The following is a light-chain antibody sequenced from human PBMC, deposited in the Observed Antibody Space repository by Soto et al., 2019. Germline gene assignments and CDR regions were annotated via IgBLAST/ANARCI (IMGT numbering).Light chain of an antibody. CDR2: GAS. CDR1: HNIYSW. V-gene: IGKV1-5*01. CDR3: QQYNYYWT. J-gene: IGKJ1*01. Sequence: DIQMTQSPSTLSASVGDRVTITCRASHNIYSWLAWYQQKPGKAPRLLIYGASTLESGVPSRFSGRGSGTEFTLSISSLQPDDFATYYCQQYNYYWTFGQGTKVDIK.